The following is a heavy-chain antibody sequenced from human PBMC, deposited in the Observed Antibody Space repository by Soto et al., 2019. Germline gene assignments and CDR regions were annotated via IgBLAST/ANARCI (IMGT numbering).Heavy chain of an antibody. D-gene: IGHD6-13*01. Sequence: QITLKESGPTLVKPTQTLTLTCTFSGFSLSTSGVGVGWIRQPPGKALEWLALIYCDDVERYSPSLKSRLTITKDTSKNQVVLTMTNMDPVDTATYYCVYRKIATAGNSFEDWGQGTLVTVSS. CDR1: GFSLSTSGVG. CDR3: VYRKIATAGNSFED. CDR2: IYCDDVE. J-gene: IGHJ4*02. V-gene: IGHV2-5*02.